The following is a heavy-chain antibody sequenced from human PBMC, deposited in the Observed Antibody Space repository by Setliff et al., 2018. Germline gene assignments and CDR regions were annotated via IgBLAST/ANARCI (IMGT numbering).Heavy chain of an antibody. CDR2: IHYSGST. CDR1: DASIGGSGYY. V-gene: IGHV4-39*07. Sequence: SETLSLTCTVSDASIGGSGYYWGWIRQPPGKGPEWIGNIHYSGSTHYTPSLKSRVTISVDTSKNQFSLKLSPVTAADTAVYYCARVKIAILPAAIDYWGQGTLVTVSS. J-gene: IGHJ4*02. CDR3: ARVKIAILPAAIDY. D-gene: IGHD2-2*01.